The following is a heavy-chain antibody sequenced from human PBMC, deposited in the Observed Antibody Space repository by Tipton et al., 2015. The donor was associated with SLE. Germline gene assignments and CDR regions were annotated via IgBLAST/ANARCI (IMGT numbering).Heavy chain of an antibody. D-gene: IGHD5-18*01. CDR2: INHSGST. V-gene: IGHV4-34*01. J-gene: IGHJ4*02. CDR3: ARGFRGYSYGPKDC. CDR1: GGSFSGYY. Sequence: TLSLTCAVYGGSFSGYYWSWIRQPPGKGLEWIGEINHSGSTNYNPSLKSRVTISVDTSKKQFSLKLSSVTAADTAVYYCARGFRGYSYGPKDCWGQGTLVTVSS.